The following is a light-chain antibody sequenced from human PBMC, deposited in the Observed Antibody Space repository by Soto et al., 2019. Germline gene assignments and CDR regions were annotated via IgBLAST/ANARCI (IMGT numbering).Light chain of an antibody. V-gene: IGKV3-20*01. CDR1: QSITTR. CDR3: QHYGGSPST. Sequence: EIVLTQSPDTLSLSPGGRATLSCRASQSITTRLAWYQQKPGQPPRLLISGASVRASGVPVRITGSGSGTDFTLTISRLEHEDFEVDSCQHYGGSPSTLGLGTRLESK. J-gene: IGKJ5*01. CDR2: GAS.